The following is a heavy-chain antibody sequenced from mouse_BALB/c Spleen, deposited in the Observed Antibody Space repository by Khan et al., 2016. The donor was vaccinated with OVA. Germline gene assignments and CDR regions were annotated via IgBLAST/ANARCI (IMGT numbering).Heavy chain of an antibody. J-gene: IGHJ1*01. CDR2: INTYTGEP. D-gene: IGHD6-2*01. Sequence: QIQLVQSGPELKKPGETVKISCKASGFTFTNYGMNWVKQAPGKGLKWMGWINTYTGEPTYGDDFKGRFALTLETSSSTAYLQSHNLVSEDMATYFCARISSYWYSDFWGAGTTVTVSS. CDR3: ARISSYWYSDF. CDR1: GFTFTNYG. V-gene: IGHV9-1*02.